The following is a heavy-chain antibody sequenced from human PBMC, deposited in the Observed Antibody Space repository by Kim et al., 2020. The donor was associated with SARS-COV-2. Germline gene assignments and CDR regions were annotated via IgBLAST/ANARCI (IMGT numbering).Heavy chain of an antibody. CDR3: ARDSGQKIWFGPRTLNYGMDV. V-gene: IGHV3-33*05. CDR2: ISYDGSNK. Sequence: GGSLRLSCAASGFTFSSYGMHWVRQAPGKGLEWVAVISYDGSNKYYADSVKGRFTISRDNSKNTLYLQMNSLRAEDTAVYYCARDSGQKIWFGPRTLNYGMDVWGQGTTVTVSS. J-gene: IGHJ6*02. CDR1: GFTFSSYG. D-gene: IGHD3-10*01.